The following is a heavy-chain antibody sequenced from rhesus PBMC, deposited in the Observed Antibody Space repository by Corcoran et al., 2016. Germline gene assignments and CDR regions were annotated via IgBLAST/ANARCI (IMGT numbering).Heavy chain of an antibody. CDR2: MNTYTGNP. CDR1: GYSFTTYG. Sequence: QVQLVQSGPEVKQPGASGKVSCKASGYSFTTYGMNWGGQAPGRGLEWMGWMNTYTGNPTYAQGFTERFVFSMDTSISTVYLQISSLKAEDTAVYYCVRRGNFDAFDFWGQGLRVTVSS. V-gene: IGHV7-193*01. CDR3: VRRGNFDAFDF. J-gene: IGHJ3*01.